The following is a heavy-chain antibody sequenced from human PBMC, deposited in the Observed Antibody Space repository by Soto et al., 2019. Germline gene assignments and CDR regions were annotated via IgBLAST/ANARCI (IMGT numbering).Heavy chain of an antibody. CDR3: ARSPPHCGGDCFAFDI. Sequence: GGSLRLSCAASGFTFSDYYMSWIRQAPGKGLEWVSYISSSGSTIYYADSVKGRFTISRDNAKNSLSLQMNSLRAEDTAVYYCARSPPHCGGDCFAFDIWGQGTMVTVSS. CDR1: GFTFSDYY. V-gene: IGHV3-11*01. J-gene: IGHJ3*02. CDR2: ISSSGSTI. D-gene: IGHD2-21*01.